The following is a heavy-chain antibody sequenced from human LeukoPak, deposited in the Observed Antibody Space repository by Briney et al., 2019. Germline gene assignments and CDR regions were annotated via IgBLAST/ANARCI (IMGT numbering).Heavy chain of an antibody. D-gene: IGHD5-18*01. V-gene: IGHV3-48*03. CDR1: GFTFSSYE. Sequence: RGSLTLSCPPSGFTFSSYEMNWVRQAPGKGLEWASYISSSGSTIYHADSVKGRFTISRDNAKNLLYLQMSSLSAEDTAVYYCGRAYGDGLKRSFDYWGQGTLVTVSS. CDR2: ISSSGSTI. CDR3: GRAYGDGLKRSFDY. J-gene: IGHJ4*02.